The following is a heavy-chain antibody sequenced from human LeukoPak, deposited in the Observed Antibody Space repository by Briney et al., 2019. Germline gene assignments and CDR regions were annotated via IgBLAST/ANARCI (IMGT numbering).Heavy chain of an antibody. CDR2: IYYSGRI. CDR1: GDSISRSDW. D-gene: IGHD1-26*01. J-gene: IGHJ3*01. Sequence: PSDALSLTCAVSGDSISRSDWWAWIRQHPGKGLEWLGNIYYSGRIYHNPSLQSRVIMSVDSSKNQFSLRLDSVTAADTAVYYCAKTRSGTYYGDSFDVWGQGKLVIVSS. CDR3: AKTRSGTYYGDSFDV. V-gene: IGHV4-28*05.